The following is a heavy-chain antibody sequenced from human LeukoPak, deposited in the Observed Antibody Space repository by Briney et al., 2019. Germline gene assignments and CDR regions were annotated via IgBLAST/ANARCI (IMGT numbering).Heavy chain of an antibody. D-gene: IGHD2-2*01. Sequence: GGSLRLSCEGSGFTFSNYWMSWVRQAPGKGLEWVGRIKSKTNGGTIDYAPPVKGRFTISRDDSKNALYLQMNSLQTEDTGVYFCSTVGSSWAVDYWGQGTLVTVSS. CDR1: GFTFSNYW. V-gene: IGHV3-15*01. CDR3: STVGSSWAVDY. J-gene: IGHJ4*02. CDR2: IKSKTNGGTI.